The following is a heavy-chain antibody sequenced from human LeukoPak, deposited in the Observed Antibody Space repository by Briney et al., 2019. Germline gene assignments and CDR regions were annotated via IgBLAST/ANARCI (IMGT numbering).Heavy chain of an antibody. CDR3: ARGIWSTTVTAYYLDY. CDR2: IRYDGSNK. V-gene: IGHV3-30*02. Sequence: GGSLRLSCAASGFTFSSYGMHWVRQAPGKGLEWVAFIRYDGSNKYYADSVKGRFTISRDNSKNTLYLQVNSLTSDDMSAYYCARGIWSTTVTAYYLDYWGQGTLVTVSS. J-gene: IGHJ4*02. D-gene: IGHD4-17*01. CDR1: GFTFSSYG.